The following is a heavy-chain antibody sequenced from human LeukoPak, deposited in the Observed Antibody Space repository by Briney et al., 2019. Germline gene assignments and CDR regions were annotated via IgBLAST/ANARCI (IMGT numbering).Heavy chain of an antibody. CDR2: INTGNGNT. V-gene: IGHV1-3*04. CDR1: GYTFTSNA. D-gene: IGHD6-13*01. Sequence: ASVKVSCKASGYTFTSNAMHWVRQAPGQRPEWMGWINTGNGNTKYSQKFQGRVTISRDTSANTAYMEVSSLRSEDTAVYYCARGAAEGLDRWGQGTLVTVSS. J-gene: IGHJ5*02. CDR3: ARGAAEGLDR.